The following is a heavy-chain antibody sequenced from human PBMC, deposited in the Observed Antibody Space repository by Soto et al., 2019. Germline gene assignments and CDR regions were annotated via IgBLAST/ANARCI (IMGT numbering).Heavy chain of an antibody. CDR1: GFTFSDYY. V-gene: IGHV3-11*01. CDR2: ISSSGNSI. Sequence: QVPLVESGGGLVKPGGSLRLSCAASGFTFSDYYMSWVRQAPGKGLEWVSYISSSGNSIYYAPSVKGRFILSRDNARNSLDLQMDSLRVEDTAIYYCARGFHDGSGYPLFHYWGQGTLVSVSS. J-gene: IGHJ4*02. CDR3: ARGFHDGSGYPLFHY. D-gene: IGHD3-22*01.